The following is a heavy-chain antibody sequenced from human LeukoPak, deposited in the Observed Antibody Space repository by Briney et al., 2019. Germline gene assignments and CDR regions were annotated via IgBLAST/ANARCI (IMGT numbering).Heavy chain of an antibody. D-gene: IGHD1-1*01. CDR1: GYTFTSYG. V-gene: IGHV1-2*02. CDR2: INPNSGGT. Sequence: ASVKVSCKASGYTFTSYGISWVRQAPGQGLEWMGWINPNSGGTNYAQKFQGRVTMTRDTSISTAYMELSRLRSDDTAVYYCARRVVYDGLVDYWGQGTLVTVSS. CDR3: ARRVVYDGLVDY. J-gene: IGHJ4*02.